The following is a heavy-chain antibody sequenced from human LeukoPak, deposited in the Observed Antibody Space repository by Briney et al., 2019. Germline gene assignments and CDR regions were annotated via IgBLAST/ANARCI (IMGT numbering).Heavy chain of an antibody. CDR3: AREYCSSTSCLYDY. J-gene: IGHJ4*02. Sequence: GGSLRLSCAASGFTFSSYSMNWVRQAPGKGLEWVSYISSSSSTIYYADSVKGRFTISRDKAKNSLYLQMNGLRAEDTAVYYCAREYCSSTSCLYDYWGQGTPVTVSS. D-gene: IGHD2-2*01. CDR2: ISSSSSTI. V-gene: IGHV3-48*01. CDR1: GFTFSSYS.